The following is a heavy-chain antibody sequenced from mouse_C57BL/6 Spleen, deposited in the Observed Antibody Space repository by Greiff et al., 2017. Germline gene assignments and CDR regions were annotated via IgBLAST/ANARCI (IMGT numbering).Heavy chain of an antibody. Sequence: EVQLQQSGPGLVKPSQSLSLTCSVTGYSITSGYYWNWIRQFPGNKLEWMGYISYDGSNNYNPSLKNRISITRDTSKNQFFLKLNSVTTEDTATYYCARDNDGYYGGYFDVWGTGTTVTVSS. CDR2: ISYDGSN. CDR3: ARDNDGYYGGYFDV. V-gene: IGHV3-6*01. J-gene: IGHJ1*03. CDR1: GYSITSGYY. D-gene: IGHD2-3*01.